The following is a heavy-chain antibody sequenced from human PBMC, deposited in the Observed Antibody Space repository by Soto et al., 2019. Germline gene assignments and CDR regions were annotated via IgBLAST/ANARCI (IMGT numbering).Heavy chain of an antibody. D-gene: IGHD2-15*01. V-gene: IGHV1-18*01. J-gene: IGHJ6*02. CDR2: ISAYNGNT. CDR1: GYTFTSYG. Sequence: ASVKVSCKASGYTFTSYGISWVRQAPGQGLEWMGWISAYNGNTNYAQKLQGRVTMTTDTSTSTAYMELRSLRSDDTAVYYCARKLGYCSGGSCSPDYYYGMDVWGQGTTVTV. CDR3: ARKLGYCSGGSCSPDYYYGMDV.